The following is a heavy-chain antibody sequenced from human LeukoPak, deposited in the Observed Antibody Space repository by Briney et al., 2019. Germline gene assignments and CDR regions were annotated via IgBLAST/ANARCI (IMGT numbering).Heavy chain of an antibody. CDR3: AREVAVAGLLDY. CDR1: GGSISSSNW. V-gene: IGHV4-4*02. J-gene: IGHJ4*02. Sequence: PSETLSLTCAVSGGSISSSNWWSWVRQPPGKGLEWIGEIYHSGSTNYNPSLKSRVTISVDKSKNQFSLKLSPVTAADTAVYYCAREVAVAGLLDYWGQGTLVTVSS. CDR2: IYHSGST. D-gene: IGHD6-19*01.